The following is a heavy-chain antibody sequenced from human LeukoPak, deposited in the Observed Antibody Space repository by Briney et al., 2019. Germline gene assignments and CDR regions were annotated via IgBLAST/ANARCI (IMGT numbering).Heavy chain of an antibody. D-gene: IGHD2-8*01. Sequence: PSETLSLTCAVYGGSFSGYYWSWIRQPPGKGLEWIGEIYHSGNTNYNPSLKSRVTISVDTSKNQFSLKLSSVTAADTAVYYCVLLSLTPGWGQGTLVTVSS. V-gene: IGHV4-34*01. J-gene: IGHJ4*02. CDR1: GGSFSGYY. CDR2: IYHSGNT. CDR3: VLLSLTPG.